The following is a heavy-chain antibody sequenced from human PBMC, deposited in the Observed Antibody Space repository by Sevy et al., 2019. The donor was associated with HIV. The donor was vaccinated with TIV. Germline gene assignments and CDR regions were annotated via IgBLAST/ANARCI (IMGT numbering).Heavy chain of an antibody. CDR3: GGLRLGELSPYYYYYGMDV. J-gene: IGHJ6*02. CDR2: IYYSGST. V-gene: IGHV4-39*01. Sequence: SETLSLTCTVSGGSISSSSYYWGWIRQPPGKGLEWIGSIYYSGSTYYNPSLKSRVTISVDTSKNQFSLKLSSVTAADTAVYYSGGLRLGELSPYYYYYGMDVWGQGTTVTVSS. D-gene: IGHD3-16*02. CDR1: GGSISSSSYY.